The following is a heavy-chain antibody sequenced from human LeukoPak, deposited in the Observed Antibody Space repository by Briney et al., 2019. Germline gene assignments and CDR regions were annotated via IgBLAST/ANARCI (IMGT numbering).Heavy chain of an antibody. CDR3: ALVVIPFACFDP. V-gene: IGHV1-18*01. Sequence: ASVKVSCKASGYTFTSYGISWVRQAPGQGLERMGWISAYNGNTNYAQKLQGRVTMTTDTSTSTAYMELRSLRSDDTAVYYCALVVIPFACFDPWGQGTLVTVSS. CDR2: ISAYNGNT. J-gene: IGHJ5*02. D-gene: IGHD3-22*01. CDR1: GYTFTSYG.